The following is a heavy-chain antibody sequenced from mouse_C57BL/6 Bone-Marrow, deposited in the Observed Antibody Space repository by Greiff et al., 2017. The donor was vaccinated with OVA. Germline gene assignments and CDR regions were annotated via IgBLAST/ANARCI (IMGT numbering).Heavy chain of an antibody. Sequence: VKLMESGAELVRPGTSVKMSCKASGYTFTNYWIGWAKQRPGHGLEWIGDIYPGGGYTNYNEKFKGKATLTADKSSSTAYMQFSSLTSEDSAIYYCARWLLRAMDYWGQGTSVTVSS. CDR3: ARWLLRAMDY. CDR2: IYPGGGYT. D-gene: IGHD2-3*01. J-gene: IGHJ4*01. CDR1: GYTFTNYW. V-gene: IGHV1-63*01.